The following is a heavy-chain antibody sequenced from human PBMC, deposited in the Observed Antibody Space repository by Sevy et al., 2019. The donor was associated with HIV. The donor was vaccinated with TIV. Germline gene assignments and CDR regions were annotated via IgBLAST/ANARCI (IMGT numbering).Heavy chain of an antibody. CDR2: IYYSGST. CDR1: GGSISSGDYY. D-gene: IGHD2-21*02. J-gene: IGHJ4*02. V-gene: IGHV4-30-4*01. Sequence: SETLSLTCTVSGGSISSGDYYWSWIRQPPGKGLEWIGYIYYSGSTYYNPSLKSRVTISVDTSKNQFSLKLSSVTAADTAVYYCARHDGGGDWGLGYFDYWGQGTLVTVSS. CDR3: ARHDGGGDWGLGYFDY.